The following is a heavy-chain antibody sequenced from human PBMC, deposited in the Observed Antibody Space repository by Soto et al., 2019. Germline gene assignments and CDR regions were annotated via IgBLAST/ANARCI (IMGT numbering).Heavy chain of an antibody. CDR2: IFYTGST. CDR3: ARVKATLYRHYYFDY. D-gene: IGHD5-12*01. Sequence: SETLSLTCSVSGGTINSGDYFWSWIRQPPGKGLEWIGSIFYTGSTYYSPSLKSRASMSIDTSKNLFSLRLRYLTAADTAVYFCARVKATLYRHYYFDYWGQGNPVTVSS. CDR1: GGTINSGDYF. V-gene: IGHV4-30-4*01. J-gene: IGHJ4*02.